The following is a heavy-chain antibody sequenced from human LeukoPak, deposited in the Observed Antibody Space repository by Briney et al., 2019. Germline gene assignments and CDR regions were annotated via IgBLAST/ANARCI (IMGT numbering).Heavy chain of an antibody. CDR2: IYYSGST. CDR1: GGSMSSSSYY. D-gene: IGHD3-3*01. V-gene: IGHV4-39*07. J-gene: IGHJ4*02. CDR3: ARAPLRFLEWPKYYFDY. Sequence: KPSETLCLTCTVSGGSMSSSSYYWGWIRQPPGKGLEWIGSIYYSGSTYYNPSLKSRVTISVDTSKNQFSLKLSSVTAADTAVYYCARAPLRFLEWPKYYFDYWGQGTLVTVSS.